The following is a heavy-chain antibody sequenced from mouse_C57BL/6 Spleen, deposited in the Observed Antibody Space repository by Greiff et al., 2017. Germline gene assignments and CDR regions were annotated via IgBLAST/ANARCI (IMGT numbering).Heavy chain of an antibody. CDR3: ARSTTVVVWYFDV. Sequence: VQLKESGPELVKPGASVKISCKASGYSFTDYNMNWVKQSNGKSLEWIGVINPNYGTTSYNQKFKGKATLTVDQSSSTAYMQLNSLTSEDSAVYYCARSTTVVVWYFDVWGTGTTVTVSS. V-gene: IGHV1-39*01. CDR1: GYSFTDYN. D-gene: IGHD1-1*01. CDR2: INPNYGTT. J-gene: IGHJ1*03.